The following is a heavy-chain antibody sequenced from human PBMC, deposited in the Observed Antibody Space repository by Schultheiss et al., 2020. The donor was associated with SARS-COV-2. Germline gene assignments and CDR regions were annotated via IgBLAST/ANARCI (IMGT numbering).Heavy chain of an antibody. D-gene: IGHD6-19*01. J-gene: IGHJ4*02. CDR1: GFTFTNYA. CDR3: ARDLKAVAVFGFDS. Sequence: GESLKISCAASGFTFTNYAMHWVRQAPGKGLEWVAVIWYEGINQYYADSVKGRFTISRDNSKNTLYLQINSLRAEDTAVYYCARDLKAVAVFGFDSWGQGTLVTVSS. CDR2: IWYEGINQ. V-gene: IGHV3-33*01.